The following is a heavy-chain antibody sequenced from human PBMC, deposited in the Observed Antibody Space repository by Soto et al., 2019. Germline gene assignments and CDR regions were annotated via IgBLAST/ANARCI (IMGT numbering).Heavy chain of an antibody. D-gene: IGHD6-6*01. Sequence: SETLSLTCAVYGGSFSGYYWSCIRQPPWKGLEWIGEINHSGSTNYNPSLKSRVTISVDTSKNQFSLKLSSVTAADTAVYYCATELGEYSSSSLRFYYYYYGMDVWGQGTTVTVSS. CDR3: ATELGEYSSSSLRFYYYYYGMDV. CDR2: INHSGST. CDR1: GGSFSGYY. J-gene: IGHJ6*01. V-gene: IGHV4-34*01.